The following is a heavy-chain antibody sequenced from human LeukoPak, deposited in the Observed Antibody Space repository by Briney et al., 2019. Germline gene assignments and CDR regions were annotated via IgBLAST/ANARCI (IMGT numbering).Heavy chain of an antibody. D-gene: IGHD1-26*01. CDR3: ARVGGGSYAHFDY. V-gene: IGHV4-59*08. CDR2: IYYSGST. J-gene: IGHJ4*02. Sequence: SETLSLTCTVSGGSISSYYWSWIRQPPGKGLEWIGYIYYSGSTNYNPSLKSRVTISVDTSKNQFSLKLSSVTAADTAVYYCARVGGGSYAHFDYWGQGTLVTVSS. CDR1: GGSISSYY.